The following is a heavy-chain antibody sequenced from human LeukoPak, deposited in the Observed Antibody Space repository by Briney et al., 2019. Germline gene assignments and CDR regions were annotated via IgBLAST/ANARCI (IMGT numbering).Heavy chain of an antibody. CDR2: IHYSGRT. J-gene: IGHJ3*02. Sequence: SETLSLTCSVSGGSISRHFWSWIRQASGKGLEWIAFIHYSGRTKYNPSLQSRVTISLDMSEKNLSVKLTSVTAADPAVYYCVRLLDNDSSGDPDTFDMWGQGTVVTVSS. D-gene: IGHD3-22*01. CDR1: GGSISRHF. V-gene: IGHV4-59*11. CDR3: VRLLDNDSSGDPDTFDM.